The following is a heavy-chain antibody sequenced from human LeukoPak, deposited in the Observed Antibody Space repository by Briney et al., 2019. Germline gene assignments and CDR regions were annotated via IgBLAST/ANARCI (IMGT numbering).Heavy chain of an antibody. CDR2: ISYDGSNK. D-gene: IGHD2-2*01. Sequence: PGGSLRLSCAASGFTFSSYAMHWVRQAPGKGLEWVAVISYDGSNKYYADSVKGRFTISRDNSKNTLYLQMNSLRAEDTAVYYCARDSTLRNYFDNWGQGTLVTVSS. V-gene: IGHV3-30*14. CDR3: ARDSTLRNYFDN. J-gene: IGHJ4*02. CDR1: GFTFSSYA.